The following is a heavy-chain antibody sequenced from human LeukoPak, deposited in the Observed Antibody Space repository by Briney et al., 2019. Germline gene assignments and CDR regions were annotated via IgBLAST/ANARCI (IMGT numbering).Heavy chain of an antibody. J-gene: IGHJ3*02. CDR2: IYSDDST. CDR1: GFNVSSNY. Sequence: GGSLRLSCAASGFNVSSNYMTWVRQAPGKGLEWVSVIYSDDSTYYADSVKGRFTISRDNSKNTLYLQMNSLRAEDTAVYHCTRARARLDDFDMWGQGTMVTVSS. CDR3: TRARARLDDFDM. V-gene: IGHV3-66*01. D-gene: IGHD3-10*01.